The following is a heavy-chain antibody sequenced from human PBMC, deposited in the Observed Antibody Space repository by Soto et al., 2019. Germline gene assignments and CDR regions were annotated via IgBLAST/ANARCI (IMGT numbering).Heavy chain of an antibody. CDR3: VRGASLNFDY. CDR1: GFTFDVYG. D-gene: IGHD1-26*01. V-gene: IGHV3-20*04. Sequence: PGGSLRLSCAASGFTFDVYGMSGARQAPGKGLEWVSGVNWNGGSTGYADSVKGRFTISRDNAKNSLYLQMNSLRAEDTAFYYCVRGASLNFDYWGQGTPVTVS. J-gene: IGHJ4*02. CDR2: VNWNGGST.